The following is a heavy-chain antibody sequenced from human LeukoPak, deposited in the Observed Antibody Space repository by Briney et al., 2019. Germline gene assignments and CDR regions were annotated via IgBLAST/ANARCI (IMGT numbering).Heavy chain of an antibody. D-gene: IGHD3-9*01. V-gene: IGHV3-33*01. CDR2: IWYDGSNK. J-gene: IGHJ4*02. Sequence: GGSLRLSCAASGFTFSSYGMHWVRQAPGKGLEWVAVIWYDGSNKYYADSVKGRFTISRDNSKNTLYLQMNSLRAEDTAVYYCARDGNYDILTGYRSYFDYWGQGTLVTVSS. CDR3: ARDGNYDILTGYRSYFDY. CDR1: GFTFSSYG.